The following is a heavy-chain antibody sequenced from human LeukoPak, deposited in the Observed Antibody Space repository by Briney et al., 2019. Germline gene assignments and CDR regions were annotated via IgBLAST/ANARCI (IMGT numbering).Heavy chain of an antibody. CDR3: AMSITMIIVIIKRPPTIDY. CDR2: INHSGST. V-gene: IGHV4-34*01. Sequence: PSETLSLTCAVYGGSFSGYYWSWIRQPPGKGLEWIGEINHSGSTNYNPSLKSRVTISVDTSKNQFSLKLSSVTAADTAVYYCAMSITMIIVIIKRPPTIDYWGQGTLVTVSS. J-gene: IGHJ4*02. CDR1: GGSFSGYY. D-gene: IGHD3-22*01.